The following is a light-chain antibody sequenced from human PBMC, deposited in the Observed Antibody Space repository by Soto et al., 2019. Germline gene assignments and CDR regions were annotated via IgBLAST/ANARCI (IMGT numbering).Light chain of an antibody. CDR3: CSYAGRFTYV. Sequence: QSALTQPASVSGSPGQSITISCTGASSDVGSYNLVSWYQHHPGKAPKCMIFEGNKRPSGLSNRFSGSTSCNTASLTISGLQAEDEADYYCCSYAGRFTYVFGTGTTVTVL. V-gene: IGLV2-23*01. CDR2: EGN. J-gene: IGLJ1*01. CDR1: SSDVGSYNL.